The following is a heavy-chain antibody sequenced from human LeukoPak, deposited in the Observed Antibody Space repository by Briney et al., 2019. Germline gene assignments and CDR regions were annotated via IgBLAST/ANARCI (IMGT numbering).Heavy chain of an antibody. J-gene: IGHJ4*02. CDR3: ARALGWYYYDSSGPFDY. V-gene: IGHV4-34*01. Sequence: SETLSLTCAVYGGSFSGYYWSRIRQPPGKGLEWIGEINHSGSTNYNPSLKSRVTISVDTSKNQFSLKLSSVTAADTAVYYCARALGWYYYDSSGPFDYWGQGTLVTVSS. CDR2: INHSGST. CDR1: GGSFSGYY. D-gene: IGHD3-22*01.